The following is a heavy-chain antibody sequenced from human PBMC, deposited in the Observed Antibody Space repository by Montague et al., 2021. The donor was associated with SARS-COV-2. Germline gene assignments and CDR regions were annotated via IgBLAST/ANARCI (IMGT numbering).Heavy chain of an antibody. Sequence: SLRLSCAASGFTLSTYAMTWVRQAPGKGLEWVSTVSGTGGSTYYADAVKGRFTISRDNSGNTLYLQMNSLTEEDAALYFCASLGYRGSWFQYWGQGTLVAVSS. D-gene: IGHD2-15*01. CDR1: GFTLSTYA. CDR2: VSGTGGST. CDR3: ASLGYRGSWFQY. V-gene: IGHV3-23*01. J-gene: IGHJ1*01.